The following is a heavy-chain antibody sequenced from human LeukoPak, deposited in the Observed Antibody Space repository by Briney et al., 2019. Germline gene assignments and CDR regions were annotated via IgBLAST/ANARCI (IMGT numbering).Heavy chain of an antibody. CDR1: GFTFTNFA. J-gene: IGHJ4*02. D-gene: IGHD2-15*01. Sequence: GGSLRLSCSASGFTFTNFAMTWVRRAPGKGLEWVSGISGSGASTYYADSVKGRFTISRDNSTNTVYLQMNSLRAEEPALYYCAKDQSPGGGSDPFDYWGQGTLVTVSS. CDR3: AKDQSPGGGSDPFDY. CDR2: ISGSGAST. V-gene: IGHV3-23*01.